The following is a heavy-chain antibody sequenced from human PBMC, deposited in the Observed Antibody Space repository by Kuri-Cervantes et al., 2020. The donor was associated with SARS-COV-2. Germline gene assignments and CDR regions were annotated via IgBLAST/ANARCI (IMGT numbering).Heavy chain of an antibody. Sequence: GGSLRLSCAASGFTFSSYGMHWVRQAPGKGLVWVAVIWYDGSNKYYADSVKGRFTISRDNSKNTLYLQMNSLRDEDTAVYYCARDIGGYFDYWGQGTLVTVSS. CDR2: IWYDGSNK. CDR3: ARDIGGYFDY. V-gene: IGHV3-33*01. CDR1: GFTFSSYG. D-gene: IGHD1-26*01. J-gene: IGHJ4*02.